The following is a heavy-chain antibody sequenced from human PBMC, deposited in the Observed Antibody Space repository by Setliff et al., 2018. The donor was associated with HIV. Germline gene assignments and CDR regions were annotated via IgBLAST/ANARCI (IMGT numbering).Heavy chain of an antibody. V-gene: IGHV4-39*01. CDR3: ARQTWEYYDTLTGYYRSPKNFDS. J-gene: IGHJ4*02. D-gene: IGHD3-9*01. CDR1: GGSITSSNSY. Sequence: SETLSLTCTVSGGSITSSNSYWGWVRQSPGKGLEWIGSIYYNGHTSYNPSLQSRVTISVDRSQNQFFLKLSSVTAPDTAIYYCARQTWEYYDTLTGYYRSPKNFDSWGQGTLVTVSS. CDR2: IYYNGHT.